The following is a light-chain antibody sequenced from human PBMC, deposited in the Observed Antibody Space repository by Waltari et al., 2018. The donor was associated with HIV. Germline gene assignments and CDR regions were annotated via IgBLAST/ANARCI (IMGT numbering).Light chain of an antibody. CDR3: AAWDDSVSGWA. Sequence: QSLLTQAPSAPGTPGPRVSPASSGTGSNVGVNFLSWYQQLPGKAPKLLIYSNSERPSRVPDRFSGSKSGTSASLAISGLRSEDEAVYFCAAWDDSVSGWAFGEGTKVTVL. V-gene: IGLV1-47*02. CDR1: GSNVGVNF. CDR2: SNS. J-gene: IGLJ2*01.